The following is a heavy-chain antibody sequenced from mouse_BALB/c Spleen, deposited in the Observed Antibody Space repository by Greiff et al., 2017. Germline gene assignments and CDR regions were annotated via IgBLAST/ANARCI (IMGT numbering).Heavy chain of an antibody. V-gene: IGHV4-1*02. Sequence: EVQLQESGGGLVQPGGSLKLSCAASGFDFSRYWMSWVRQAPGKGLEWIGEINPDSSTINYTPSLKDKFIISRDNAKNTLYLQMSKVRSEDTALYYCARWGNYPFAYWGQGTLVTVSA. D-gene: IGHD2-1*01. J-gene: IGHJ3*01. CDR2: INPDSSTI. CDR3: ARWGNYPFAY. CDR1: GFDFSRYW.